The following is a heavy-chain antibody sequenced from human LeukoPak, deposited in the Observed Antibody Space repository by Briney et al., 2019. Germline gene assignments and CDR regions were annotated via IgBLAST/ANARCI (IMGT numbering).Heavy chain of an antibody. V-gene: IGHV3-7*01. CDR2: INQDGSEK. D-gene: IGHD6-6*01. CDR3: ATLHRDSSSSHWGNTYYMDV. CDR1: GSTSSSYW. J-gene: IGHJ6*03. Sequence: GGSLRLSCVVSGSTSSSYWMTWVRQAPGKGLEWVANINQDGSEKNYVDSVKGRFTISRGNAKNSLYLKITSLRAEDTAVYYCATLHRDSSSSHWGNTYYMDVWGKGTTVTVSS.